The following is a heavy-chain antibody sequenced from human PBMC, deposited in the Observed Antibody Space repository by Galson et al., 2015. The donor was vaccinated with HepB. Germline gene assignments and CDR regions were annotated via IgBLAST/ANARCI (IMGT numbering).Heavy chain of an antibody. CDR2: IIPILGIA. V-gene: IGHV1-69*04. J-gene: IGHJ6*02. CDR3: AILSPTVRGVMEGYGMAV. CDR1: GGTFSSYA. D-gene: IGHD3-10*01. Sequence: SVKASCKASGGTFSSYAISWVRQAPGQGLEWMGRIIPILGIANDAKKFQGRVTITADKSTSTAYMELSSLRSEDTAVYYCAILSPTVRGVMEGYGMAVWGQGPPVTVSS.